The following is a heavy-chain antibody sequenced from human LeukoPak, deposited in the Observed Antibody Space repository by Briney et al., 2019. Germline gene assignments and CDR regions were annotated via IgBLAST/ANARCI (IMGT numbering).Heavy chain of an antibody. CDR2: IYPGDSDT. D-gene: IGHD6-13*01. V-gene: IGHV5-51*01. Sequence: GESLKISCKGSGYIFSDYWIGWVRQMPGKGLEWMGIIYPGDSDTRYSPSFKGQVTISADKSINTAYLQWSSLKASDTATYYCARRGSSIETFDPWGQGTLVTVSS. CDR3: ARRGSSIETFDP. J-gene: IGHJ5*02. CDR1: GYIFSDYW.